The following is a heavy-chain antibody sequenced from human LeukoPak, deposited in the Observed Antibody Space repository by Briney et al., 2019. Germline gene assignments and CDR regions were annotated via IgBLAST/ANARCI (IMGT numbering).Heavy chain of an antibody. CDR2: INTNSCGT. CDR3: ARGLVGAMIFDY. Sequence: ASVKLSCTASGYTFTGYYMHWVRHAPGQGLEWMGWINTNSCGTNYAQKFQGRVTMTRDTSISTAYMELSRLRSEDTAVYYCARGLVGAMIFDYWGQGTLVSVSS. J-gene: IGHJ4*02. CDR1: GYTFTGYY. D-gene: IGHD1-26*01. V-gene: IGHV1-2*02.